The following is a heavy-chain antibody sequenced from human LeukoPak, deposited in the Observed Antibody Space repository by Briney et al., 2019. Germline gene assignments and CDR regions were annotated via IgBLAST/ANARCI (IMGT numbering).Heavy chain of an antibody. CDR2: VSWNSGSI. CDR1: GFTFDDYA. D-gene: IGHD3-22*01. J-gene: IGHJ4*02. V-gene: IGHV3-9*01. CDR3: AKVPYYDSSGYYDY. Sequence: PGRSLRLSCAASGFTFDDYAMHWVRQAPGQGLEWVSGVSWNSGSIGYADSVKGRFTISRDTSKNTLYLQMNSLRGEDTAVYYCAKVPYYDSSGYYDYWGQGTLVTVSS.